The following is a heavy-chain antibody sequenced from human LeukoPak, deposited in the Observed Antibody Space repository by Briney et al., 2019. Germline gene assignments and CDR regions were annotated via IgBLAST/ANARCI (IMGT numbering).Heavy chain of an antibody. D-gene: IGHD3-22*01. Sequence: SVKVSCKASGGTFISYAISWVRQAPGQGLEWMGGIIPIFGTANYAQKFQGRVTITADESTSTACMELSSLRSEDTAVYYCATSPYDSSGLGRIWGQGTLVTVSS. J-gene: IGHJ4*02. V-gene: IGHV1-69*13. CDR3: ATSPYDSSGLGRI. CDR1: GGTFISYA. CDR2: IIPIFGTA.